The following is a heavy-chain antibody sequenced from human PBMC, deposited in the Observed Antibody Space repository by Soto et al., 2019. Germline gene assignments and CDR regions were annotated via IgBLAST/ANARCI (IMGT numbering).Heavy chain of an antibody. V-gene: IGHV3-15*01. D-gene: IGHD2-2*01. CDR2: IMSKTDGGTT. CDR3: AAGTGRTDYDY. CDR1: GLAFSNAW. J-gene: IGHJ4*02. Sequence: EVLLVESGGDLVTPGGSVRLSCAASGLAFSNAWMSWVRQAPGKGLELVGRIMSKTDGGTTDYAAPVKDRFIMSRDDSKNTLYLQMNSLKTEDTAVYYCAAGTGRTDYDYWGQGTLVTVSS.